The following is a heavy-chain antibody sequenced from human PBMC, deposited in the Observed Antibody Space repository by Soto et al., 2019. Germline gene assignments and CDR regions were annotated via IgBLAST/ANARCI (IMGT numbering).Heavy chain of an antibody. CDR1: GFTFSSYW. Sequence: EVQLVESGGGLVQPGGSLRLSCAASGFTFSSYWMSWVRQAPGKGLEWVANIKQDGSEKYYVDSVKGRFTISRENAKNSLYLQMNSLRAEDTAVYYCATVLEPYYYYYYMDVWGKGTTVTVSS. V-gene: IGHV3-7*01. J-gene: IGHJ6*03. CDR3: ATVLEPYYYYYYMDV. D-gene: IGHD3-3*01. CDR2: IKQDGSEK.